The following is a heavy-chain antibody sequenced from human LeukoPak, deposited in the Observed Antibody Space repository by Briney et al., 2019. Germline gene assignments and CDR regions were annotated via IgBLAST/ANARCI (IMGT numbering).Heavy chain of an antibody. CDR1: DGSFSGYY. V-gene: IGHV4-34*01. Sequence: SETLSLTCAVYDGSFSGYYWSWIRQPPGKGLEWIGEINHSGSTNYNPSLKSRVLSSVDTSKNQFPLKLTSVTAADTAVYYCARGTRRIQLWFPDAFDIWGQGTMVTVSS. CDR3: ARGTRRIQLWFPDAFDI. J-gene: IGHJ3*02. CDR2: INHSGST. D-gene: IGHD5-18*01.